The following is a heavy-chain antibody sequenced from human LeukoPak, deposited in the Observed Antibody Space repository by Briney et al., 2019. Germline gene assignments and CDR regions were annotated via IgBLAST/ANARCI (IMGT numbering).Heavy chain of an antibody. V-gene: IGHV1-69*04. Sequence: ASVKVSCKASGGTFSSYAISWVRQAPGQGLEWMGRIIPILGIANYAQKFQGRVTITADKSTSTAYMELSSLRSEDTAVYYCARPGGYDILTGYYQYYFDYWGQGTLVTVSS. D-gene: IGHD3-9*01. CDR3: ARPGGYDILTGYYQYYFDY. CDR2: IIPILGIA. J-gene: IGHJ4*02. CDR1: GGTFSSYA.